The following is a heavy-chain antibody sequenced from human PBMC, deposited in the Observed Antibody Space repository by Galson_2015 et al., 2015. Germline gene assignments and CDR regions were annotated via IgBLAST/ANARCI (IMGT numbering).Heavy chain of an antibody. Sequence: SLRLSCAASGFTFSSYWMSWVRQAPGKGLEWVANIKQDGSEKYYVDSVKGRFTISRDNAKNSLYLQMNSLRAEDTAVYYCAREAKSGYYCKYWDQGTLVTVSS. CDR3: AREAKSGYYCKY. V-gene: IGHV3-7*04. D-gene: IGHD3-3*01. J-gene: IGHJ4*02. CDR2: IKQDGSEK. CDR1: GFTFSSYW.